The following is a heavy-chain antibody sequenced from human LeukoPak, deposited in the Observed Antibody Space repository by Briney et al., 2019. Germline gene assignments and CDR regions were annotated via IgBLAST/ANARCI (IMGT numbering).Heavy chain of an antibody. J-gene: IGHJ4*02. CDR3: AKQISYGSGSLLYYFDY. Sequence: GGSLRLSCAASGFTFSSYAMSWVRQAPGKGLEWVSAISGSGGSTYYADSVKGRFTISRDNSKNTLYLQMNSLRAEDTAVYYCAKQISYGSGSLLYYFDYWGQGTLVTVS. D-gene: IGHD3-10*01. V-gene: IGHV3-23*01. CDR2: ISGSGGST. CDR1: GFTFSSYA.